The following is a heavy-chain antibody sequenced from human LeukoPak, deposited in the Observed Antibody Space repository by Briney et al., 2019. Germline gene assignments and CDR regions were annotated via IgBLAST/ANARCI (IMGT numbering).Heavy chain of an antibody. CDR3: AKDRRDGGYPYYFDY. Sequence: GGSLRLSCAASGFTFSSYGMHWVRQAPGKGLEWVAVISYDGSNKYYADSVKGRFTISRDNSKNTLYLQMNSLRAEDTAVYYCAKDRRDGGYPYYFDYWGQGTLDTVSS. D-gene: IGHD5-12*01. V-gene: IGHV3-30*18. CDR2: ISYDGSNK. J-gene: IGHJ4*02. CDR1: GFTFSSYG.